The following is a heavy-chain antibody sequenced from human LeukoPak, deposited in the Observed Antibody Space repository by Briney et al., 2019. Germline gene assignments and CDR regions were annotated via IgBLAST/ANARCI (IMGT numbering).Heavy chain of an antibody. D-gene: IGHD2-15*01. J-gene: IGHJ4*02. CDR2: ISALYGNT. CDR3: ARDFFHGHCSGLTCFLLDY. V-gene: IGHV1-18*01. CDR1: GYIFSRYG. Sequence: GASVKVSCKTSGYIFSRYGISWVRQAPGQGLEWMGWISALYGNTNYAQKFQGRLTLTTDTSTNTAYMELRSLRPDDTAMYYYARDFFHGHCSGLTCFLLDYWGQRSLVTVSS.